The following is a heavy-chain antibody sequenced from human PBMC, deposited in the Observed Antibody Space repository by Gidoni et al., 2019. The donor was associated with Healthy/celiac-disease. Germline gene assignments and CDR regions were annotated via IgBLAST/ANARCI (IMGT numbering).Heavy chain of an antibody. CDR2: IYYSGST. J-gene: IGHJ5*02. CDR3: ARVMAAAGTWLFRFDP. D-gene: IGHD6-13*01. Sequence: QVQLQESGPGLVKPSETLSLTCTVSGGSISSYYWSWIRQPPGKGLEWIGYIYYSGSTNYNPSLKSRVTISVDTSKNQFSLKLSSVTAADTAVYYCARVMAAAGTWLFRFDPWGQGTLVTVSS. CDR1: GGSISSYY. V-gene: IGHV4-59*01.